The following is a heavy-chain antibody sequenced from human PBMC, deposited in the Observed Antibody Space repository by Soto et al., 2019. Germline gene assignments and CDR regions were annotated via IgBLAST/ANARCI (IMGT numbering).Heavy chain of an antibody. V-gene: IGHV3-23*01. CDR1: GFTFISYA. D-gene: IGHD3-16*01. J-gene: IGHJ4*02. Sequence: EVQLLESGGGLVQPGGSLRLSCTASGFTFISYAMSWVRQSPGKGLEWVSAISGSGDITNDADSVKGRFSISRDNSKNTLYLQMNSLRAEGTAVYFCVKDPYDKLWGSYVRYFYHWGQGTLVTVSS. CDR3: VKDPYDKLWGSYVRYFYH. CDR2: ISGSGDIT.